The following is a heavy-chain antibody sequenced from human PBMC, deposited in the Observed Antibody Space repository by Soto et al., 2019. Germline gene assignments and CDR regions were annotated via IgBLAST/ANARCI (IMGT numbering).Heavy chain of an antibody. Sequence: EVQLLESGGGLVQPGGSLRLSCAASGFTFSGYVMSWVRQAPGKGLEWVSSISGSGGSIHYADSVKGRFTISRDNSKNTVFLRMNRLRDEDTALYYCARDPYCSGGNCHGWFDPWGQGTLVTVSS. D-gene: IGHD2-15*01. V-gene: IGHV3-23*01. CDR1: GFTFSGYV. J-gene: IGHJ5*02. CDR3: ARDPYCSGGNCHGWFDP. CDR2: ISGSGGSI.